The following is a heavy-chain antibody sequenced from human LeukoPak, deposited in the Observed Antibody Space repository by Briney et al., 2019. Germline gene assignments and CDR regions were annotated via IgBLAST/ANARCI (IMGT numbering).Heavy chain of an antibody. D-gene: IGHD4-17*01. CDR1: GFTFSSYA. Sequence: GGSLRLSCAASGFTFSSYAMSWVRQAPGKGLEWVSAISGSGGSTYYADSVKGRFTISRDNSKNTLYLQMNSLRAEDTALYYCAKYDYGDPENYLDYWGQGTLVTVSS. V-gene: IGHV3-23*01. CDR3: AKYDYGDPENYLDY. J-gene: IGHJ4*02. CDR2: ISGSGGST.